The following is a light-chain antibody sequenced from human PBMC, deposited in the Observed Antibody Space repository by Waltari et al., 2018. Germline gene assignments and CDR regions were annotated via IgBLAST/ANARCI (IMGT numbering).Light chain of an antibody. J-gene: IGLJ3*02. CDR1: RSNIGTNT. Sequence: QSVLTQPPSASGTPGQRVTISCSGSRSNIGTNTVNWYQQLPGAAPKVLIYRNNQRPFGVPDRFSGSKSVTSASLAISGLQAEDEAADFCASWDDSLNGPVFGGGTTLTVL. CDR3: ASWDDSLNGPV. CDR2: RNN. V-gene: IGLV1-44*01.